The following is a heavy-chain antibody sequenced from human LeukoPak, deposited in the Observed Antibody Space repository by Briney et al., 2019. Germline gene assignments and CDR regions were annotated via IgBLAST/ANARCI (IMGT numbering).Heavy chain of an antibody. CDR1: GGTFSSYA. CDR2: IIPIFGTA. D-gene: IGHD5-12*01. V-gene: IGHV1-69*13. CDR3: ARAGLRSYTARDYYYMDV. Sequence: SVKVSCKASGGTFSSYAISWVRQAPGQGLEWMGGIIPIFGTANYAQKFQGRVTITADESTSTAYMELSSLRSEDTAVYYCARAGLRSYTARDYYYMDVWGKGTTVTVSS. J-gene: IGHJ6*03.